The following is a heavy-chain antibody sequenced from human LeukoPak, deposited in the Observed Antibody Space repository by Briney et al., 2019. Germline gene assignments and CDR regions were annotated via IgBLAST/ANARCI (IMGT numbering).Heavy chain of an antibody. D-gene: IGHD6-19*01. V-gene: IGHV4-38-2*02. CDR1: GYSISSGYY. CDR2: IYNSGST. Sequence: SSETLSLTCTVSGYSISSGYYWGWIRQPPGKGLEWIGSIYNSGSTYYNPSLNSRVTISVDTSKNQFSLKLSSVTAADTAVYYCARGPPRYSSGWGQGTLVTVSS. J-gene: IGHJ4*02. CDR3: ARGPPRYSSG.